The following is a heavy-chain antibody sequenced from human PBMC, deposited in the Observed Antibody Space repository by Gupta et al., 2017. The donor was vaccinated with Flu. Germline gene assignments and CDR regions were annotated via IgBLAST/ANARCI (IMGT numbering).Heavy chain of an antibody. Sequence: YYWAWIRQSPGEGLEWVGSIFHSGMTYYNPSLQSRLTISVDRSNNQVSLKLSSVTAADTAXYXCARESXSNGNYVYSGMDVWGQGAT. V-gene: IGHV4-39*02. CDR1: YY. D-gene: IGHD7-27*01. J-gene: IGHJ6*02. CDR3: ARESXSNGNYVYSGMDV. CDR2: IFHSGMT.